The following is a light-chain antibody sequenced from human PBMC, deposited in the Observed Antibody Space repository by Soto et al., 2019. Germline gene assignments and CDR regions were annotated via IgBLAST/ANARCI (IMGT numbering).Light chain of an antibody. J-gene: IGLJ1*01. V-gene: IGLV2-14*01. CDR1: SSDVGGYNY. CDR3: SSYTSNSTLV. Sequence: QSALTQPASVSGSPGQSITISCTGTSSDVGGYNYVSWYQQHPGKAPKFMIYEVSNRPSGVSNRFSGSKSGNTASLTISGLQAEDEADYYCSSYTSNSTLVFGTGTKLTVL. CDR2: EVS.